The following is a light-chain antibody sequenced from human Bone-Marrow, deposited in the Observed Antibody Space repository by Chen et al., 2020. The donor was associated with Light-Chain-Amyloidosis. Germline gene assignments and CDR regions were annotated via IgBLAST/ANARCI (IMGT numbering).Light chain of an antibody. V-gene: IGKV3-20*01. CDR1: QTISSNY. J-gene: IGKJ4*01. Sequence: EIVLTQSPGPRSFSPGEGANLPCRASQTISSNYLTWYQQKFGQAPRLLIYGSSSRATGIPDRFTGSGSGTDFTLTINRLEPEDFAMYYCQQYGTSPLTFGVGTKVEIK. CDR2: GSS. CDR3: QQYGTSPLT.